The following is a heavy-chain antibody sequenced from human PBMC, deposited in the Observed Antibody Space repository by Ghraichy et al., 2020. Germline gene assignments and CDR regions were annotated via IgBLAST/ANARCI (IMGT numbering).Heavy chain of an antibody. V-gene: IGHV3-21*01. CDR2: ISSSSSYI. CDR1: GFTFSSYS. D-gene: IGHD3-22*01. CDR3: ARDPPMIVVYYMDV. Sequence: GGSLRLSCAASGFTFSSYSMNWVRQAPGKGLEWVSSISSSSSYIYYADSVKGRFTISRDNAKNSLYLQMNSLRAEDTAVYYCARDPPMIVVYYMDVWGKGTTVTVSS. J-gene: IGHJ6*03.